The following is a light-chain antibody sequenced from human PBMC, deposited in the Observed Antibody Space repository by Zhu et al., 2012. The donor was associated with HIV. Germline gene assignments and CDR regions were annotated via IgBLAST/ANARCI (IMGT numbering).Light chain of an antibody. CDR3: QQRSNWPLT. V-gene: IGKV3-11*01. CDR1: RSVRSL. CDR2: DTS. Sequence: IVLTQSPATLSLSPGERATVSCRASRSVRSLLAWYQQKPGQAPRLLIYDTSKRATGIPARFSGSGSGTDFTLTISSLEPEDFALYYCQQRSNWPLTFGGGTKVEIK. J-gene: IGKJ4*01.